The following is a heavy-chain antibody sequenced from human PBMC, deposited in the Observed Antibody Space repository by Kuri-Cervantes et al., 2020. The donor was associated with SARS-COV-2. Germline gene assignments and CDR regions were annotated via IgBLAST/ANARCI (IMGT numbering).Heavy chain of an antibody. CDR2: MNPNSGNT. Sequence: ASVKVSCKASGYTFTSYDINWVRQATGQGLEWMGWMNPNSGNTGYAQKFQGRVTMTRNTSTSTAYMELRSLRSDDTAVYYCARETFLTRGPMPAPLLDYWGQGTLVTVSS. V-gene: IGHV1-8*02. CDR1: GYTFTSYD. CDR3: ARETFLTRGPMPAPLLDY. D-gene: IGHD3-9*01. J-gene: IGHJ4*02.